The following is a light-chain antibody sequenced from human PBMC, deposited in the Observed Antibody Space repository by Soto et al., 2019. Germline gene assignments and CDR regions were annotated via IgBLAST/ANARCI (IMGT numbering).Light chain of an antibody. V-gene: IGLV2-23*03. CDR3: CSYAGSSTFYV. J-gene: IGLJ1*01. CDR2: EGS. Sequence: QSALTQPASVSGSPGQSITISCTGTSSDVGSYNLVSWYQQHPGKAPKLMIYEGSKRPSGVSNRFSGSKSGNTASLTISGLQAEDEADYYCCSYAGSSTFYVFGTGTXVTVL. CDR1: SSDVGSYNL.